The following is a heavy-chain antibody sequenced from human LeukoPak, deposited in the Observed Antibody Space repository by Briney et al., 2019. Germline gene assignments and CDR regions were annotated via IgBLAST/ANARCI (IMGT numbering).Heavy chain of an antibody. CDR1: GGSFSGYY. V-gene: IGHV4-59*10. Sequence: SETLSLTCAVYGGSFSGYYWSWIRQPAGKGLEWIGRIYVSGSSVYNPSLKSRVTISVDTSKNQLSLRLKSVTAADTAVYYCARDDVDTPPFDYLGQGTLVTVSS. J-gene: IGHJ4*02. CDR2: IYVSGSS. D-gene: IGHD5-18*01. CDR3: ARDDVDTPPFDY.